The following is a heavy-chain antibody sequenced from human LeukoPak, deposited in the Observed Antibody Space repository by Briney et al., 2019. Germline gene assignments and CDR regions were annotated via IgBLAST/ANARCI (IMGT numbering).Heavy chain of an antibody. CDR3: ARDGRYYDSSGYDY. CDR1: GFTFSSYG. V-gene: IGHV3-33*01. Sequence: GGSLRLSCAASGFTFSSYGMHWVRQAPGKGLEWAAVIWYDGSNKYYADSVKGRFTISRDNSKNTLYLQMNSLSAEDTAVYYCARDGRYYDSSGYDYWGQGTLVTVSS. D-gene: IGHD3-22*01. CDR2: IWYDGSNK. J-gene: IGHJ4*02.